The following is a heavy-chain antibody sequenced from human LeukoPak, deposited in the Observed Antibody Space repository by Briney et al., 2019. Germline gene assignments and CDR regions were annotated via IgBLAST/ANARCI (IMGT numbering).Heavy chain of an antibody. V-gene: IGHV3-21*01. D-gene: IGHD1-26*01. J-gene: IGHJ4*02. CDR2: ISSSSSYI. Sequence: PGGSLRLSCAASGFTFSSYSMNWVRQAPGKGLEWVSSISSSSSYIDYADSVKGRFTIPRDNAENSLYLQMNSLRAEDTAVYYCARAGSSMYFDYWGRGTLVTVSS. CDR3: ARAGSSMYFDY. CDR1: GFTFSSYS.